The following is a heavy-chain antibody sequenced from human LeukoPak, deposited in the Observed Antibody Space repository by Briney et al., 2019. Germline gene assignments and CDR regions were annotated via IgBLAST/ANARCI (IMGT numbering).Heavy chain of an antibody. CDR2: IRSKANSYAT. J-gene: IGHJ5*02. CDR3: TRLSYVWGSYRSKYNWFDP. V-gene: IGHV3-73*01. Sequence: GGSLRLSCAASGFTFSGSAMHWVRQASGKGLEWVGRIRSKANSYATAYAASVKGRFTISRDDSKNTAYLQMNSLKTEDTAVYYCTRLSYVWGSYRSKYNWFDPWGQGTLVTVSS. D-gene: IGHD3-16*02. CDR1: GFTFSGSA.